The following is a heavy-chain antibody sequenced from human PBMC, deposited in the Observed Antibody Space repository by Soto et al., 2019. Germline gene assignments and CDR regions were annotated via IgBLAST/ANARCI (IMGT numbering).Heavy chain of an antibody. CDR2: MNPNSGNT. CDR1: GYTFTSYD. V-gene: IGHV1-8*01. CDR3: ARERTRGFDP. Sequence: QVHLVQSGAEVRKPGASVKVSCKASGYTFTSYDINWVRQATGQGLEWMGWMNPNSGNTGYAQQSQGRGTMNRHTSISTAHMELSSLRPEDTAVYYCARERTRGFDPWGQGTLVTVSS. J-gene: IGHJ5*02.